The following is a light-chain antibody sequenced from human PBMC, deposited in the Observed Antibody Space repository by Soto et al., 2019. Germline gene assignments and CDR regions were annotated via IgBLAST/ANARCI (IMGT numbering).Light chain of an antibody. CDR2: AAS. Sequence: VLTQSPATLSLSPGESATLSCRASQTVGNNLAWYQQKSGQAPRLLIYAASDRATGAPARFSGGMSGTDFTLTISSLEPEDFATYFCQQRSRWPRGTFGRGTKVEMK. CDR3: QQRSRWPRGT. CDR1: QTVGNN. V-gene: IGKV3-11*01. J-gene: IGKJ2*02.